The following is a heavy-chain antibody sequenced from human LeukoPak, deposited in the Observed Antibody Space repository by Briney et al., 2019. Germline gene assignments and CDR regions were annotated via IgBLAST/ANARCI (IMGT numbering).Heavy chain of an antibody. V-gene: IGHV4-59*08. Sequence: SETLSLACTVSGGSMSTYYWSWIRQPPGKGLEWIGYIYDNGYTHYNPSLKSRVSISLDTSKSQFSLNLSSVTAADTAVYYCARRAFGGVIAAIRFDPWGQGNLVTVSS. CDR1: GGSMSTYY. CDR3: ARRAFGGVIAAIRFDP. CDR2: IYDNGYT. J-gene: IGHJ5*02. D-gene: IGHD3-16*02.